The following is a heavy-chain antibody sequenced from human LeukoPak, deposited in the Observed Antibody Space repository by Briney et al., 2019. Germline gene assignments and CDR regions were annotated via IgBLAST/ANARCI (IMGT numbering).Heavy chain of an antibody. J-gene: IGHJ5*02. V-gene: IGHV1-46*01. CDR1: GFTFTNHY. CDR3: ARDNSIAVAGTWWFDP. CDR2: INPSGSRA. D-gene: IGHD6-19*01. Sequence: ASVKVSCKASGFTFTNHYIHWVRQAPGQGLEWMGIINPSGSRAWCSQKFQGRVTMTRDTSTSTVYIEVSSLRSEDTAVYYCARDNSIAVAGTWWFDPWGQGTLVTVSS.